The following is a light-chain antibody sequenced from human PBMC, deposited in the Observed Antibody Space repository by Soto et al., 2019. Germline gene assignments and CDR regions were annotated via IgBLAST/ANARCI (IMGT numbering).Light chain of an antibody. Sequence: IVMTQSPATLSVSPGERATLSCRASQSVSSNLAWYQQKPGQTPKLLIYVASTRATGILARFSGSGSGTEFTLTISSLQSEDFAVYYCQQYNVWPLTFGGGTKVEFK. CDR2: VAS. J-gene: IGKJ4*01. CDR1: QSVSSN. V-gene: IGKV3-15*01. CDR3: QQYNVWPLT.